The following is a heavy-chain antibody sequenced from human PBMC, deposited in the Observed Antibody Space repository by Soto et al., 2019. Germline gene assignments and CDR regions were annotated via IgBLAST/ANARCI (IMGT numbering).Heavy chain of an antibody. CDR2: ISTTSGNT. Sequence: ASVKVSCKTSGYTFSSYSINWVRQAPGQGLEWMAWISTTSGNTHYTERVQGRVTVTLDKSARTAFMEMWGLTSDDTAVYFCARDNGYYDFWGQGTLVTVSS. V-gene: IGHV1-18*01. CDR3: ARDNGYYDF. CDR1: GYTFSSYS. J-gene: IGHJ4*02. D-gene: IGHD2-8*01.